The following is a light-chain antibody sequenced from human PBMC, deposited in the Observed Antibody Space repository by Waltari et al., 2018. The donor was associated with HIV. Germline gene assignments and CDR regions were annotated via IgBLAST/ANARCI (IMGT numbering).Light chain of an antibody. V-gene: IGLV1-40*01. Sequence: QFVLTQPPSVSGAPGQRVPLSCTGTSSNIGAGFDVHWYQPLPGTAPKLLVYGKNNRPAGVPDRFSGSKSCTSASLAITGLQPEDEADYYCQSYDTSLSGSGVVFGGGTKLTVL. CDR1: SSNIGAGFD. J-gene: IGLJ2*01. CDR3: QSYDTSLSGSGVV. CDR2: GKN.